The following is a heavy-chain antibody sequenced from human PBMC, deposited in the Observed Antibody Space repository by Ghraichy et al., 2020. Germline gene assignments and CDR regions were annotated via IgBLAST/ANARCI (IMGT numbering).Heavy chain of an antibody. V-gene: IGHV1-2*02. CDR1: GYTFTGYY. Sequence: ASVKVSCKASGYTFTGYYMHWVRQAPGQGLEWMGWINPNSGGTNYAQKFQGRVTMTRDTSISTAYMELSRLRSDDTAVYYCAASISYYDSSPYGMDVWGQGTTVTVSS. D-gene: IGHD3-22*01. CDR2: INPNSGGT. CDR3: AASISYYDSSPYGMDV. J-gene: IGHJ6*02.